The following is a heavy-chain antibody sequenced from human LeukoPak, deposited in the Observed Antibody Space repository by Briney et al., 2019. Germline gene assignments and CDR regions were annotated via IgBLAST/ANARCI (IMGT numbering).Heavy chain of an antibody. CDR1: GGSFSGYY. V-gene: IGHV4-34*09. CDR2: IYYSGST. J-gene: IGHJ4*02. D-gene: IGHD1-26*01. CDR3: ARDTSSGSYFDY. Sequence: RPSETLSLTCAVYGGSFSGYYWSWIRQPPGKGLEWIGYIYYSGSTYYNPSLKSRVTISVDTSKNQFSLKLSSVTAADTAVYYCARDTSSGSYFDYWGQGTLVTVSS.